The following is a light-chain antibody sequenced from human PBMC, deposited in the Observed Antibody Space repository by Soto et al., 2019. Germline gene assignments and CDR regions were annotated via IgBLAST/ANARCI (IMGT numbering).Light chain of an antibody. CDR3: VQGTHWPRYT. Sequence: DVVMTQSPLSLPVTLGQPASISCRSSQSLVYSDGNTYLNWFQQRPGQSPRRLIYKVSNRDSGVPDRFSGSGSGTDFTLKIIRVEAEDVGVYYCVQGTHWPRYTFGQGTKLEIK. J-gene: IGKJ2*01. V-gene: IGKV2-30*01. CDR2: KVS. CDR1: QSLVYSDGNTY.